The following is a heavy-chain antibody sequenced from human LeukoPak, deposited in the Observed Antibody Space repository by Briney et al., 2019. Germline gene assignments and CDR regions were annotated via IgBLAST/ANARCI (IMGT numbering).Heavy chain of an antibody. CDR1: GFTFSSYW. D-gene: IGHD4-17*01. Sequence: GGSLRLSCAASGFTFSSYWMHWVRHAPGKGLVWVSRINRDGSSTSYADSVKGRFTLSRDNAKNTLYLQMNSLRAEDTAVYYCARGSEDGDYEDYFDYWGQGTLVTVSS. J-gene: IGHJ4*02. CDR2: INRDGSST. V-gene: IGHV3-74*01. CDR3: ARGSEDGDYEDYFDY.